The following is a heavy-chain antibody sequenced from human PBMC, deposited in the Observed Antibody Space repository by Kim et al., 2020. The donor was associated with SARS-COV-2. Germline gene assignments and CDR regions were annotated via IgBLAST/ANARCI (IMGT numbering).Heavy chain of an antibody. D-gene: IGHD3-16*01. V-gene: IGHV5-51*01. Sequence: GESLKISCQASGYIFASYWIGWVRQMSGKDLEWMGIIYPGDSETRYSPSFQGQVIMSVDKSISTAFVQWNRLKASASAMYYCARISGGAYGYFYGMDVWGQGTSVTVSS. CDR3: ARISGGAYGYFYGMDV. CDR1: GYIFASYW. J-gene: IGHJ6*02. CDR2: IYPGDSET.